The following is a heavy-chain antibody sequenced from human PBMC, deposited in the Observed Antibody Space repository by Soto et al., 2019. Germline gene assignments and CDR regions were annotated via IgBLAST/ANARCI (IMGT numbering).Heavy chain of an antibody. CDR2: VRGSDGST. V-gene: IGHV3-23*01. CDR3: ANGAWIDC. Sequence: EVQLLESGGGLVQPGASLRLSCAASGFPFTTFDMSWARQAPGKGLDWVSVVRGSDGSTCYADSLKGRFTISKDSSKNTLYMQMNSLRAEDTALYYCANGAWIDCWGQGTLVTVSS. CDR1: GFPFTTFD. J-gene: IGHJ4*02. D-gene: IGHD5-12*01.